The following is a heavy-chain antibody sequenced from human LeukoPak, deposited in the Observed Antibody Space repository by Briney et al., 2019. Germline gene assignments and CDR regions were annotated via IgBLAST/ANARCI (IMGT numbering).Heavy chain of an antibody. CDR1: GGTFSSYT. J-gene: IGHJ4*02. CDR2: ISAYNGNT. CDR3: ARDRDPRLEGFLYYFDY. Sequence: ASVKVSCKASGGTFSSYTISWVRQAPGQGLEWMGWISAYNGNTNYAQKLQGRVTMTTDTSTSTAYMELRSLRSDDTAVYYCARDRDPRLEGFLYYFDYWGQGTLVTVSS. D-gene: IGHD1-1*01. V-gene: IGHV1-18*01.